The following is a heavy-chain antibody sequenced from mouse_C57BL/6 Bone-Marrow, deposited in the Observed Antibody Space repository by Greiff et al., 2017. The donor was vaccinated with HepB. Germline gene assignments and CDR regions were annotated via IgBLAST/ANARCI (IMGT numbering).Heavy chain of an antibody. J-gene: IGHJ2*01. V-gene: IGHV5-17*01. Sequence: EVKVVESGGGLVKPGGSLKLSCAASGFTFSDYGMHWVRQAPEKGLEWVAYISSGSSTIYYADTVKGRFTISRDNAKNTLFLQITSLGSEDTAMYYCARNYGSDYWGQGTTLTVSS. CDR2: ISSGSSTI. CDR3: ARNYGSDY. CDR1: GFTFSDYG. D-gene: IGHD1-1*01.